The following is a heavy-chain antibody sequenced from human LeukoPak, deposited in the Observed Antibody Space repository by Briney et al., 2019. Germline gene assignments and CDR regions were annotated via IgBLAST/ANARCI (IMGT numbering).Heavy chain of an antibody. CDR2: IRYDGSNK. CDR1: GFTFSSYG. CDR3: AKDEVYYDILTGYRRFNPDSGNWFDP. Sequence: QTGGSLRLSCAGSGFTFSSYGMSWVRQAPGKGLEWVAFIRYDGSNKYYADSVKGRFTISRDNSKNTLYLQMNSLRAEDTAVYYCAKDEVYYDILTGYRRFNPDSGNWFDPWGQGTLVTVSS. J-gene: IGHJ5*02. D-gene: IGHD3-9*01. V-gene: IGHV3-30*02.